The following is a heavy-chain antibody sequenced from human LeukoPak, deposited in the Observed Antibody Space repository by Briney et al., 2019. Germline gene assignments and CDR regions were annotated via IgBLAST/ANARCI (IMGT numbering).Heavy chain of an antibody. CDR1: GGSFSGYY. CDR2: INHSGST. CDR3: ARGPDYYDSSGGDY. V-gene: IGHV4-34*01. J-gene: IGHJ4*02. D-gene: IGHD3-22*01. Sequence: SETLSLTCAVYGGSFSGYYWSWIRQPPGKGLEWIGEINHSGSTNYNPSLKGRVTISVDTSKNQFSLKLSSVTAADTAVYYCARGPDYYDSSGGDYWGQGTLVTVSS.